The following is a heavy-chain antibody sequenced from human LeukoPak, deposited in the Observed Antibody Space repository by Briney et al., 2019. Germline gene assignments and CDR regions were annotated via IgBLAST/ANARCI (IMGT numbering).Heavy chain of an antibody. CDR2: ISFSSTHI. CDR1: GFIFSNYG. J-gene: IGHJ4*02. V-gene: IGHV3-21*06. D-gene: IGHD5-12*01. CDR3: AREIYSGYALDY. Sequence: GGSLRLSCAASGFIFSNYGMSWVRQAPGKGLEWVSSISFSSTHIYYADSIQGRFTISRDNAENSLYLQMSSLRAEDTAMYFCAREIYSGYALDYWGQGTLVTVSS.